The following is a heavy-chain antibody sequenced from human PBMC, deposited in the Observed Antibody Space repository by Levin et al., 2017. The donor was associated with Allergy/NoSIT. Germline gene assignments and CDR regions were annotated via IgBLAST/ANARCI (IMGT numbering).Heavy chain of an antibody. J-gene: IGHJ5*02. Sequence: PGESLKISCAASGFSFSNFWMSWVRQAPGKGLEWVATIKQDGSEKSYVDSVKGRFTISRDNAKDSLYLYMNSLRADDTAIYYCTRSGRDVDSTDYWFDPWGHGTLVTVAS. D-gene: IGHD2-21*01. CDR2: IKQDGSEK. V-gene: IGHV3-7*01. CDR3: TRSGRDVDSTDYWFDP. CDR1: GFSFSNFW.